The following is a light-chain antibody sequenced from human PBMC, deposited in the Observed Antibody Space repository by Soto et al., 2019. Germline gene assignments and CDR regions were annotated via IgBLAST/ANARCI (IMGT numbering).Light chain of an antibody. V-gene: IGKV3-15*01. CDR2: GAS. CDR3: QQYDQWPIT. J-gene: IGKJ5*01. Sequence: EIVMTQFPATLSLSPGERATLSCRASQSVSSYLAWYQQKPGQAPRLLIYGASARALGIPDRFSGSGSGTEFSFTVTSLQSEDFAVYYCQQYDQWPITFGQGTRPEI. CDR1: QSVSSY.